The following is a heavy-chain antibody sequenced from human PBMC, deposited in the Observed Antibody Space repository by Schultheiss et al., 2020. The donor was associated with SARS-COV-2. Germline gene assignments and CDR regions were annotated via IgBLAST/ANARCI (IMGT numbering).Heavy chain of an antibody. D-gene: IGHD6-13*01. CDR2: VKLDESEK. J-gene: IGHJ3*02. CDR3: ARDEKQQLVLDAFDI. Sequence: GGSLRLSCAASGFTFSSYGMHWVRQAPGKGLEWVADVKLDESEKYYADSVKGRFSISRDNAKNSLYLQMNSLRAEDTAVYYCARDEKQQLVLDAFDIWGQGTMVTVSS. V-gene: IGHV3-7*01. CDR1: GFTFSSYG.